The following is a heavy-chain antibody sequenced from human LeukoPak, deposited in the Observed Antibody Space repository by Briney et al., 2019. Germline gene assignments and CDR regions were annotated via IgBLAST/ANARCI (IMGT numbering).Heavy chain of an antibody. Sequence: GGSLTLSCALSRFSFSNPAMRWVRHAPGRGVEWGSTLSGRGITTYYADSVKGRFTISRDNSKNTLYLQMNSLRAEDTAVYYCAKGIYSSGWSYFDYWGHGTLVTVFS. D-gene: IGHD6-19*01. V-gene: IGHV3-23*01. CDR2: LSGRGITT. CDR3: AKGIYSSGWSYFDY. J-gene: IGHJ4*01. CDR1: RFSFSNPA.